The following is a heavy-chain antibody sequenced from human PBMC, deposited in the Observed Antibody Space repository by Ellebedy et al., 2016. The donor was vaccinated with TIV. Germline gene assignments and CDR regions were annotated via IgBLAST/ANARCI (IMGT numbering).Heavy chain of an antibody. Sequence: SDTLSLTXTVSGGSLSSGDYYWGWVRQPPGKGLEFIGFIYHTANTHYNPSLKSRMSLSVDTSKNLFSLNLNAVTAADTAFYYCASGNRGFDYWGQGALVTVSS. CDR2: IYHTANT. CDR3: ASGNRGFDY. V-gene: IGHV4-30-4*02. D-gene: IGHD3-10*01. CDR1: GGSLSSGDYY. J-gene: IGHJ4*02.